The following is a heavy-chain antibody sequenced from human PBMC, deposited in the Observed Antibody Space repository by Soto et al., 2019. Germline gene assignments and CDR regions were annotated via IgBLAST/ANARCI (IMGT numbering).Heavy chain of an antibody. V-gene: IGHV1-24*01. CDR3: AIPSGLTVTGPDY. Sequence: ASVKVSCKVSGYTLTELSMHWVRQAPGKGLEWMGGFDPEDGETIYAQKFQGRVTMTEDTSTDTAYMELNSLRAEDTAVYYCAIPSGLTVTGPDYWGQGTLVTVSS. CDR2: FDPEDGET. CDR1: GYTLTELS. D-gene: IGHD6-19*01. J-gene: IGHJ4*02.